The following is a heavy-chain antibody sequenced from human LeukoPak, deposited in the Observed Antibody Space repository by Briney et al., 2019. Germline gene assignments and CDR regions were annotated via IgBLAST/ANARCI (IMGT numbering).Heavy chain of an antibody. CDR3: AKPFSGYDPHYFDY. Sequence: KSSETLSLTCAVYGGSFSVYYWSWIRQPPGKGLEWIGEINHSGSTNYNPSLKSRVTISVDTSKNQFSLKLSSVTAADTAVYYCAKPFSGYDPHYFDYWGQGTLVTVSS. D-gene: IGHD5-12*01. CDR2: INHSGST. J-gene: IGHJ4*02. CDR1: GGSFSVYY. V-gene: IGHV4-34*01.